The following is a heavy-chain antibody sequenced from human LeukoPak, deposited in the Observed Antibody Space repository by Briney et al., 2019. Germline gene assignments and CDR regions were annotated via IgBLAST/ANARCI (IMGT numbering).Heavy chain of an antibody. CDR1: GGTFSSYA. V-gene: IGHV1-69*13. CDR2: IIPIFGTA. CDR3: ARTNDYGDYAPLDY. J-gene: IGHJ4*02. Sequence: SVKVSCKASGGTFSSYAISWVRQAPRQGLEWMGGIIPIFGTANYAQKFQGRVTITADESTSTAYMELSSLRSEDTAVYYCARTNDYGDYAPLDYWGQGTLVTVSS. D-gene: IGHD4-17*01.